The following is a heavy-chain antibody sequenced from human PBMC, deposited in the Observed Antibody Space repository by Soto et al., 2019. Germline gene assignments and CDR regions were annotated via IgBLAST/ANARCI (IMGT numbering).Heavy chain of an antibody. J-gene: IGHJ5*02. CDR1: GFTFSSYE. D-gene: IGHD6-13*01. V-gene: IGHV3-48*03. Sequence: PGGSLRLSCAASGFTFSSYEMNWVRQAPGKGLEWVSYISSSGITTYYADSLKGRFTISRDNAKNSLYLQMNSLRAEDTAVYYCAKDLRIAAAGLPEPWGQGALVTVSS. CDR2: ISSSGITT. CDR3: AKDLRIAAAGLPEP.